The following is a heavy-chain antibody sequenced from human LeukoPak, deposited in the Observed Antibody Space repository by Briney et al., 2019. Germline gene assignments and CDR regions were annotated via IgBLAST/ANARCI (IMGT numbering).Heavy chain of an antibody. J-gene: IGHJ3*02. D-gene: IGHD6-19*01. V-gene: IGHV4-4*09. Sequence: PSETLSLTYTVSGGSISSYYWSWLRQSPGKGLEWIGYIYTSGSANYNPSLKSRVTISADTSKNQLSLKLSSVTAADTAVYYCARPYRSGWYGAFDIWGQGTMVTVSS. CDR3: ARPYRSGWYGAFDI. CDR1: GGSISSYY. CDR2: IYTSGSA.